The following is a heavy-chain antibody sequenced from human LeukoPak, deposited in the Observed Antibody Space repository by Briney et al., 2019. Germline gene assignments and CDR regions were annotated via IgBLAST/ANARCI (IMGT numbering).Heavy chain of an antibody. CDR2: ISGTGSST. Sequence: PGGSLRLSCAVSGLNFRSFWMSWVRQAPGKGLEWVSAISGTGSSTYSADSVKGRFTISRDNSKYTLYLQMNTLGAEDTAVYYCAKSPYGLGSYAIAGDYWGQGTLVTVSS. V-gene: IGHV3-23*01. CDR1: GLNFRSFW. CDR3: AKSPYGLGSYAIAGDY. J-gene: IGHJ4*02. D-gene: IGHD3-10*01.